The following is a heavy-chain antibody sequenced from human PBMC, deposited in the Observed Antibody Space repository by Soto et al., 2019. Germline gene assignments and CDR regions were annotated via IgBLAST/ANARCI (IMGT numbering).Heavy chain of an antibody. CDR3: ARVAIAAAGHLPYYFDY. Sequence: LSLTCTVSGGSISSYYWSWIRQPPGKGLEWIGYIYYSGSTNYNPSLKSRVTISVDTSKNQFSLKLSSVTAADTAVYYCARVAIAAAGHLPYYFDYWGQGTLVTVS. J-gene: IGHJ4*02. CDR2: IYYSGST. CDR1: GGSISSYY. D-gene: IGHD6-13*01. V-gene: IGHV4-59*01.